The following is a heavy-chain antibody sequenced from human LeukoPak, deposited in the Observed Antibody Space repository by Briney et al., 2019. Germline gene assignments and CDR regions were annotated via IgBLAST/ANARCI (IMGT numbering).Heavy chain of an antibody. CDR3: ANTDTAMAKNSPRFDY. Sequence: SETLSLTCTVSGGSISSYYWSWIRQPPGKGLEWIGYIYYSGSTNYNPSLKSRVTISVDTSKNQFSLKLSSVTAADTAVYYCANTDTAMAKNSPRFDYWGQGTLVTVSS. D-gene: IGHD5-18*01. V-gene: IGHV4-59*01. CDR1: GGSISSYY. CDR2: IYYSGST. J-gene: IGHJ4*02.